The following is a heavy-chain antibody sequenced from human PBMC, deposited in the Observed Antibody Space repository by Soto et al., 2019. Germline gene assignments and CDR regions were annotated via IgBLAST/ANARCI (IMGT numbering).Heavy chain of an antibody. V-gene: IGHV1-2*04. CDR3: AREGIAAAGTSLPDGTDV. D-gene: IGHD6-13*01. CDR1: GYTFTGYY. Sequence: SVKVSCKASGYTFTGYYMHWVRQAPGQGLEWMGWINPNSGGTNYAQKFQGWVTMTRDTSISTAYMELSRLRSDDTAVYYCAREGIAAAGTSLPDGTDVWGQGTTVTGSS. CDR2: INPNSGGT. J-gene: IGHJ6*02.